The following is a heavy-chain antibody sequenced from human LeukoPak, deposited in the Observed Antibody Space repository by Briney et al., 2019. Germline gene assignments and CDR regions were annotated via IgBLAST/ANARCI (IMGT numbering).Heavy chain of an antibody. CDR3: AKPPYGRDVYNYFDY. Sequence: GGSLRLSCAGSGCTCRIYAMSWVRQAPGKGLEWVSAISGSGGSTYYADSVKGRFTISRDNSKNTLYLQMNSLRVEDTAVYYCAKPPYGRDVYNYFDYWGQGTPVTVSS. D-gene: IGHD5-24*01. J-gene: IGHJ4*02. CDR2: ISGSGGST. V-gene: IGHV3-23*01. CDR1: GCTCRIYA.